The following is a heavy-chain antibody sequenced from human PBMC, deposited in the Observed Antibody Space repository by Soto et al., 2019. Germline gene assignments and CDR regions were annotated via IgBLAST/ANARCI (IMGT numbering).Heavy chain of an antibody. D-gene: IGHD3-10*01. CDR1: GYTFTSYA. CDR3: AIEAITMVHFAL. V-gene: IGHV1-3*01. CDR2: INAGNGNT. Sequence: QVQLVQSGAEVKKPGASVKVSCKASGYTFTSYAMHWVRQAPGQRLEWMGGINAGNGNTKYSQKFKGRVTITRDTSASTAYMELSSLRSEATDVYYCAIEAITMVHFALCGRGTLVTVSS. J-gene: IGHJ2*01.